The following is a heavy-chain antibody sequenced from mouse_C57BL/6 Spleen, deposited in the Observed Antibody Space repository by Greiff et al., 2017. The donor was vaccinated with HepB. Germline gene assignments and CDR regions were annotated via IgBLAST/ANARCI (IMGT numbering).Heavy chain of an antibody. D-gene: IGHD4-1*01. Sequence: QVQLQQPGAELVKPGASVKMSCKASGYTFTSDWLTWVKQRPGQGLEWIGDIYPGSGSTNYNEKFKSKSTLTVDTSSSTAYMQLSSLTSEDSAVYYCARWELQPRYIDRWGEGAPVTIS. J-gene: IGHJ1*01. CDR2: IYPGSGST. V-gene: IGHV1-55*01. CDR1: GYTFTSDW. CDR3: ARWELQPRYIDR.